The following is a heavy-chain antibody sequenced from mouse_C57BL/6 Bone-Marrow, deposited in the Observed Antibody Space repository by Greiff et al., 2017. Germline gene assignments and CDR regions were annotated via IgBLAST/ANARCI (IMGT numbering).Heavy chain of an antibody. D-gene: IGHD2-12*01. CDR1: GYTFTDYY. CDR3: ARWGAYYSPLGYFDY. V-gene: IGHV1-26*01. J-gene: IGHJ2*01. Sequence: EVQLQQSGPELVKPGASVKISCKASGYTFTDYYMNWVKQSHGKSLEWIGDINPNNGGTSYNQKFKGKATLTVDKSSSTAYMEPRSLTSEDSAVYYCARWGAYYSPLGYFDYWGQGTTLTVSS. CDR2: INPNNGGT.